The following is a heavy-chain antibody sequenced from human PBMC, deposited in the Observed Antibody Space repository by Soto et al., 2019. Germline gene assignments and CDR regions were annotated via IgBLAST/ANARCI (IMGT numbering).Heavy chain of an antibody. V-gene: IGHV3-30*18. CDR3: AKDRGRDGNKGLDY. J-gene: IGHJ4*02. CDR2: ISYDGSNK. Sequence: QVQLVESGGGVVQPGRSLRLSCAASGFTFSSYGMHWVRQAPGKGLEWVAVISYDGSNKYYADSVKGRFTISRDNSKNTLYLQMNSLRAEDTAVYYCAKDRGRDGNKGLDYWGQGTLVTVSS. D-gene: IGHD2-15*01. CDR1: GFTFSSYG.